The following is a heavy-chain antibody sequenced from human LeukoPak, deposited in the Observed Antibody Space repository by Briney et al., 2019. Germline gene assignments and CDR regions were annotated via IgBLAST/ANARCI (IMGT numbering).Heavy chain of an antibody. J-gene: IGHJ6*03. CDR2: ISESRSS. V-gene: IGHV4-59*08. CDR1: GCSISSYN. Sequence: PSETLSLTCTVSGCSISSYNWNWLRQAPGKGLEWIGYISESRSSNGYSYLVNRVTLSLDTTQKDISLNMRSACVVDTSVYYWARQDALGKYPPPYYMDVWGKGTTVIVS. D-gene: IGHD3-16*01. CDR3: ARQDALGKYPPPYYMDV.